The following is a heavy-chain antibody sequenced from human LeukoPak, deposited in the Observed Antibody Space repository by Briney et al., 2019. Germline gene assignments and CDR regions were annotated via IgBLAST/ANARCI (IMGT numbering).Heavy chain of an antibody. D-gene: IGHD6-13*01. CDR1: GGSISSSSYY. J-gene: IGHJ5*02. V-gene: IGHV4-39*01. CDR2: IYYSGST. Sequence: SETLSLTCTVSGGSISSSSYYWGWIRQPPGKGLEWIGSIYYSGSTYYNPSLKSRVTISVDTSKNQFSLKLSSVTAADTAVYYCARRLSSSWYSWFDPWGQGTLVTVSS. CDR3: ARRLSSSWYSWFDP.